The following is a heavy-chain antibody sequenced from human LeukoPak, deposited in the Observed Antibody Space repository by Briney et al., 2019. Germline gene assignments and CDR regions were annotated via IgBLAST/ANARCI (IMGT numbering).Heavy chain of an antibody. V-gene: IGHV1-18*01. CDR2: ITTYNGNT. J-gene: IGHJ5*02. D-gene: IGHD2-15*01. CDR3: ARLSPPIASFCSGGTCYSGGFDP. Sequence: GASVKVSCKASGYTFTSYGITWVRQAPGQGLEWMGWITTYNGNTCYAQNFQGRVTMTADTSTSTAYMEVRSLRSDDTAVYYCARLSPPIASFCSGGTCYSGGFDPWGQGTLVTVSS. CDR1: GYTFTSYG.